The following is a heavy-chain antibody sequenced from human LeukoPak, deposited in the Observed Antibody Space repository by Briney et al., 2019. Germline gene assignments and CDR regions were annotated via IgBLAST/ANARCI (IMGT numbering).Heavy chain of an antibody. CDR2: INPNSGGT. Sequence: ASVKVSCKASGYTFTGYYMHWVRQAPGQGLEWMGWINPNSGGTNYAQKFQGRVTMTRDTSISTAYMELSRLRSDDTAVYYCARTTVTPDGTGGMDVWGKGTTVTVSS. J-gene: IGHJ6*03. V-gene: IGHV1-2*02. D-gene: IGHD2-8*02. CDR1: GYTFTGYY. CDR3: ARTTVTPDGTGGMDV.